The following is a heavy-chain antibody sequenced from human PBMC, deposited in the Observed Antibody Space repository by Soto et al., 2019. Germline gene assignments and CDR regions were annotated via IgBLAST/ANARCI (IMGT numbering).Heavy chain of an antibody. J-gene: IGHJ3*02. CDR2: FDPEDGET. Sequence: KGLEWMGGFDPEDGETIYAQKFQGRVTMTEDTSTDTAYMELSSLRSEDTAVYYCAKDGYGVNPGGGAFAIWGKGTMVTV. CDR3: AKDGYGVNPGGGAFAI. V-gene: IGHV1-24*01. D-gene: IGHD3-16*01.